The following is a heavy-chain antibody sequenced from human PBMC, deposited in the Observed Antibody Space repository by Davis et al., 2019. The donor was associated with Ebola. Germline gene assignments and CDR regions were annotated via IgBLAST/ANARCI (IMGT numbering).Heavy chain of an antibody. Sequence: GGSLRLSCAASGFTFSDYYMSWIRQAPGKGLEWVSYITSSSDTIYYADSLKGRFTISRDNAKNSLYLQMNSLRAEDTAVYYCARDSGTYYYGFDIWGQGTMVTVSS. CDR3: ARDSGTYYYGFDI. CDR2: ITSSSDTI. V-gene: IGHV3-11*04. CDR1: GFTFSDYY. D-gene: IGHD1-26*01. J-gene: IGHJ3*02.